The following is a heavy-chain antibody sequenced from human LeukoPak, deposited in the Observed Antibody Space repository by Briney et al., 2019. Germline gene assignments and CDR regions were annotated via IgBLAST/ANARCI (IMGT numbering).Heavy chain of an antibody. CDR3: ARSVDYFDNTGPHMMFDY. CDR1: GHSITSHY. D-gene: IGHD3-22*01. Sequence: SETLSLTCNVSGHSITSHYWNWLRQPPGKGLEWLGYIYYTGIIKYNPSLTSRVSMSVDTSKNQFFLKMKSVTAADTAVYHCARSVDYFDNTGPHMMFDYWGQGPLVNVAS. CDR2: IYYTGII. V-gene: IGHV4-59*11. J-gene: IGHJ4*02.